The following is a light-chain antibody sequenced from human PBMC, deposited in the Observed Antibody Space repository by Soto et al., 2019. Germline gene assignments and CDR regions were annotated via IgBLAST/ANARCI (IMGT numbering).Light chain of an antibody. V-gene: IGKV3D-15*01. J-gene: IGKJ1*01. Sequence: EIVVTQSPATLSVSPGERATLSCRASQSVSSNLAWYQQKPGQAPRLLIYDASNRATGIPARFSGSGSGTDFTLTISSLQSEDFAVYYCQQYNNWPWTFGQGTKVDIK. CDR3: QQYNNWPWT. CDR2: DAS. CDR1: QSVSSN.